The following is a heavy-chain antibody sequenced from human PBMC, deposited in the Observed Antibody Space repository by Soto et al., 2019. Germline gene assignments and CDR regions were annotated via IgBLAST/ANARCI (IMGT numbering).Heavy chain of an antibody. CDR1: GGTFSSYT. CDR2: IIPILGIA. D-gene: IGHD2-15*01. V-gene: IGHV1-69*04. J-gene: IGHJ3*02. CDR3: AREASPRYCSGGSCALFDI. Sequence: ASVKVSCKASGGTFSSYTISWVRQAPGQGLEWMGRIIPILGIANYAQKLQGRVTITADKSTSTAYMELSSLRSEDTAVYYCAREASPRYCSGGSCALFDIWGQGTMVTVSS.